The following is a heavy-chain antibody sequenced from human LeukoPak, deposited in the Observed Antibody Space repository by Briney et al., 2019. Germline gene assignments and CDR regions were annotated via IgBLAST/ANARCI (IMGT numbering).Heavy chain of an antibody. CDR3: ARVGYSYARGGDY. J-gene: IGHJ4*02. V-gene: IGHV4-34*01. CDR2: INHSGST. Sequence: SSETLSLTCAVYGGSFSGYYWSWIRQPPGKGLEWIGEINHSGSTNYNPSLKSRVTISVDTSKNHFSLKLSSVTAADTAVYYCARVGYSYARGGDYWGQGTLVTVSS. CDR1: GGSFSGYY. D-gene: IGHD5-18*01.